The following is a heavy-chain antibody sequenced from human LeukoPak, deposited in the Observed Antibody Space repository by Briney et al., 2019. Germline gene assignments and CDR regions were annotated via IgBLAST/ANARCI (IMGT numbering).Heavy chain of an antibody. CDR2: ISSNGDNT. CDR1: GFTFSTYV. CDR3: VRETGY. Sequence: GGSLRLSCSVFGFTFSTYVMHWVRQAPGKGLEYVSAISSNGDNTYYADSVKGRFTISRDNSKNTLYLQMSSLRADDTAVYYCVRETGYWGQGTLVTVSS. V-gene: IGHV3-64D*06. J-gene: IGHJ4*02.